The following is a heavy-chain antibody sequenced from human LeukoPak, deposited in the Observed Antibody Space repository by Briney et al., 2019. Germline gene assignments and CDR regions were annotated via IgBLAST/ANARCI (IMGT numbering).Heavy chain of an antibody. J-gene: IGHJ3*02. CDR3: ARDLVTVTKGFDI. D-gene: IGHD4-17*01. V-gene: IGHV4-39*07. CDR1: GGSIISSNYY. Sequence: PSETLSLTCTVSGGSIISSNYYWAWIRQPPGKGLEGIGSLYYSGSHYKNPSIKSRVTISIDASKNQFSLKLTSVTGADTAVYYCARDLVTVTKGFDIWGQGTMVSVSS. CDR2: LYYSGSH.